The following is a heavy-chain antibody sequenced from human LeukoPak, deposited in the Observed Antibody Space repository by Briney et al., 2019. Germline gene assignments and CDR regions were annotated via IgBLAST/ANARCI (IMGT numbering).Heavy chain of an antibody. D-gene: IGHD5-18*01. CDR3: ASTEDTAMALGY. J-gene: IGHJ4*02. Sequence: PSETLSLTCTVSGGSISSYYWSWIRQPPGKGLEWIGYIYYSGSTNYNPSLKSRVTISVDTSKNQFSLKLSSVTAADTAVYYCASTEDTAMALGYWGQGTLVTVSS. V-gene: IGHV4-59*01. CDR2: IYYSGST. CDR1: GGSISSYY.